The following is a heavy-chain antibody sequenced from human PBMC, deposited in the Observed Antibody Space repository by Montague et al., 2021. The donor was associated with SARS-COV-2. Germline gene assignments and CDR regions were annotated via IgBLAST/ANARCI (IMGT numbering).Heavy chain of an antibody. D-gene: IGHD2-15*01. V-gene: IGHV2-5*01. CDR1: GFSLDSRGVG. Sequence: PALVKPTQTLTLTCTFSGFSLDSRGVGVGWIRQPPGKALECLALXYWNDDKRYSPSLKTRLTVTKDTSKDQVVLTMTSMDPVDTATYYCARTNCSDGICRFDYWGQGTLVTVSS. J-gene: IGHJ4*02. CDR2: XYWNDDK. CDR3: ARTNCSDGICRFDY.